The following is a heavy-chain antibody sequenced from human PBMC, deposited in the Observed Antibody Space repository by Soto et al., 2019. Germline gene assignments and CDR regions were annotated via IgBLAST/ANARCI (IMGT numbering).Heavy chain of an antibody. CDR3: VRDPPYCGMAV. Sequence: EVQLVESGGGLVQPGGSLRLSCAASGFTFSSYWMSWVRQAPGKGLEWVANIKQDASEKYYVDSVKGRFTIYRDNAKNSFYLQLNSLRDEDTAVYHCVRDPPYCGMAVWGQGTTVTV. CDR1: GFTFSSYW. V-gene: IGHV3-7*04. CDR2: IKQDASEK. J-gene: IGHJ6*02.